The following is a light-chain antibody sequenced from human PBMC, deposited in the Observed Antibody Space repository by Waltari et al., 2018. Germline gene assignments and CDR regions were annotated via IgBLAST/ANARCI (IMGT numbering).Light chain of an antibody. Sequence: QSLLTQPPSISGAPGQRVPISCSGGTSTIGRNSVNWYEQVPGTAPKLLTFRSDQRPSGVSDRFSGSKSGTSASLTITGLLSADETDYICAAWDDSLNAWIFGGGTRLTVL. J-gene: IGLJ3*02. CDR3: AAWDDSLNAWI. CDR1: TSTIGRNS. V-gene: IGLV1-44*01. CDR2: RSD.